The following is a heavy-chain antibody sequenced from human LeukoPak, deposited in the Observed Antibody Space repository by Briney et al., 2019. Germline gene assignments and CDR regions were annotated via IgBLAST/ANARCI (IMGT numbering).Heavy chain of an antibody. CDR2: ISYDGNKK. CDR1: GFTFSSYA. J-gene: IGHJ6*04. V-gene: IGHV3-30*04. Sequence: PGGSLRLSCAASGFTFSSYAMHWVRQAPGKGLEWVAVISYDGNKKYDADSVKGRFTISRDNSKNTLYLQMYSLGPEDTAVYFCARMISSGWYWDGMDVWGKGTTVTVSS. CDR3: ARMISSGWYWDGMDV. D-gene: IGHD6-19*01.